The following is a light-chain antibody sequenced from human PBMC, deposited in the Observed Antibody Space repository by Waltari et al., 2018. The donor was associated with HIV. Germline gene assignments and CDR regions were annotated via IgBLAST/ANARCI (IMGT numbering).Light chain of an antibody. Sequence: QMTQSPSTLSASVGDRVTITCRASQSIGNWLAWYQQKPGRAPKVLIYKASRLQSGVPSRFSGRGSETEFNLTISSLQPDDFATYYCQQISSASRTFGGGTKVE. CDR1: QSIGNW. CDR2: KAS. CDR3: QQISSASRT. J-gene: IGKJ4*01. V-gene: IGKV1-5*03.